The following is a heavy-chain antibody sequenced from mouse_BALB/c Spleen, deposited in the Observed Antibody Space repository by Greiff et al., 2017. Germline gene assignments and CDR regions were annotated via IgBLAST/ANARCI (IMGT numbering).Heavy chain of an antibody. J-gene: IGHJ4*01. Sequence: EVKVVESGGGLVQPGGSLKLSCAASGFTFSSYGMSWVRQTPDKRLELVATINSNGGSTYYPDSVKGRFTISRDNAKNTLYLQMSSLKSEDTAMYYCARDGRWSRGGYAMDYWGQGTSVTVSS. D-gene: IGHD2-2*01. CDR2: INSNGGST. V-gene: IGHV5-6-3*01. CDR3: ARDGRWSRGGYAMDY. CDR1: GFTFSSYG.